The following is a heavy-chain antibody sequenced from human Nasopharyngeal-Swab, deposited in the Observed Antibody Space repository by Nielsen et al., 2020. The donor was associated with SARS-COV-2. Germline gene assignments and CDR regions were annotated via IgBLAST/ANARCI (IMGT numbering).Heavy chain of an antibody. J-gene: IGHJ5*02. CDR2: INTNTGNP. V-gene: IGHV7-4-1*02. CDR1: GYTFTSYA. D-gene: IGHD6-13*01. CDR3: ARGPSPYSSSWYDWFDP. Sequence: ASVKVSCKASGYTFTSYAMNWLRQAPGQGLEWMGWINTNTGNPTYAQGFTGRFVFSLDTSVSTAYLQISSLRADDTAVYYCARGPSPYSSSWYDWFDPWGQGTLVTVSS.